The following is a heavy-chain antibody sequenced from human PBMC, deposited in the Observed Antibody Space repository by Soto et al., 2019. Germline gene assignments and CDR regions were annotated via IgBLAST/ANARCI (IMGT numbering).Heavy chain of an antibody. CDR1: GGTFSSYA. V-gene: IGHV1-69*06. D-gene: IGHD1-26*01. J-gene: IGHJ6*02. Sequence: GASVKVSCKASGGTFSSYAISWVRQAPGQGLEWMGGIIPIFGTANYAQKFQGRVTITADKSTSTAYMELSSLRSEDTAVYYCASRVGRSGRYYYGMDVWGQGTTVTVSS. CDR2: IIPIFGTA. CDR3: ASRVGRSGRYYYGMDV.